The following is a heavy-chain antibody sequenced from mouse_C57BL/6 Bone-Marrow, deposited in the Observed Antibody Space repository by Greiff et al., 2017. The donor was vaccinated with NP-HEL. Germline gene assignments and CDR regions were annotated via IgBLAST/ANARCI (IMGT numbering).Heavy chain of an antibody. CDR1: GFTFSSYA. D-gene: IGHD1-1*01. J-gene: IGHJ1*03. CDR3: ARERAVVATYWYFDV. V-gene: IGHV5-4*01. Sequence: EVKLMESGGGLVKPGGSLKLSCAASGFTFSSYAMSWVRQTPEKRLEWVATISDGGSYTYYPDNVKGRFTISRDNAKNNLYLQMSHLKSEDTAMYYCARERAVVATYWYFDVWGTGTTVTVSS. CDR2: ISDGGSYT.